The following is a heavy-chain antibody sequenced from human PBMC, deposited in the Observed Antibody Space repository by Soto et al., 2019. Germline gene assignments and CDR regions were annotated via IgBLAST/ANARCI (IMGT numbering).Heavy chain of an antibody. CDR1: GYTFTSYG. CDR3: ARNNEDIVVVPAEDWFDP. J-gene: IGHJ5*02. CDR2: ISAYNGNT. Sequence: ASVKVSFKASGYTFTSYGISWVRRAPGQGLEWMGWISAYNGNTNYAQKLQGRVTMTTDTSTSTAYMELRSLRSDDTAVYYCARNNEDIVVVPAEDWFDPWGQGTLVTVSS. D-gene: IGHD2-2*01. V-gene: IGHV1-18*01.